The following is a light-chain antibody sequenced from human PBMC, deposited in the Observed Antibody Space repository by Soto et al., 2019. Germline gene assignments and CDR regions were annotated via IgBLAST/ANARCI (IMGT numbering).Light chain of an antibody. CDR2: GAS. CDR1: QSVSSIY. Sequence: EIVLTQSPGTLSLSPGERATLSCRASQSVSSIYLAWYQQKPGQGPRLLLYGASSRATGIPDRFRGSGSGTDFTLSISRLEPEDFAVYYCQQYGNLIIFGQGTRLEIK. J-gene: IGKJ5*01. V-gene: IGKV3-20*01. CDR3: QQYGNLII.